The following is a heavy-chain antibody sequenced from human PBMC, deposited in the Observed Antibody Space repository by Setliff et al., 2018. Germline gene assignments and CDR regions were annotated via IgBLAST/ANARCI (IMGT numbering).Heavy chain of an antibody. CDR1: GGSFSGYY. Sequence: NPSETLSLTCAVYGGSFSGYYWSWIRQPPGKGLKWIGEINHSGSTNYNPSLKSRVTISVDTSKNQFSLKLSSVAAADTAVYYCARDQYNFWSGYFYESSWFDPWGQGTLVTVSS. CDR2: INHSGST. CDR3: ARDQYNFWSGYFYESSWFDP. D-gene: IGHD3-3*01. V-gene: IGHV4-34*01. J-gene: IGHJ5*02.